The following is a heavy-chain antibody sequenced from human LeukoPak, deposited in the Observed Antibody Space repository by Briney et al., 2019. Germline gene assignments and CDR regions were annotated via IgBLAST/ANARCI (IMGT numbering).Heavy chain of an antibody. CDR2: IIPIFGTA. V-gene: IGHV1-69*05. CDR3: AREGSSGWYDLGAFDI. CDR1: GGTFSSYA. J-gene: IGHJ3*02. Sequence: GASVKVSCKASGGTFSSYAISWVRQAPGQGLEWMGRIIPIFGTANYAQKFQGRVTITTDESRSAAYMELSSLRSEDTAVYYCAREGSSGWYDLGAFDIWGQGTMVTVSS. D-gene: IGHD6-19*01.